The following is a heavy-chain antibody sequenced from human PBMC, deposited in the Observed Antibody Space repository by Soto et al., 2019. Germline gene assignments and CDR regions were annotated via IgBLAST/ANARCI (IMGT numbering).Heavy chain of an antibody. J-gene: IGHJ4*02. D-gene: IGHD1-26*01. V-gene: IGHV3-73*01. CDR3: ASLWSEREPSFDH. Sequence: GGSLRLSCAASGFTFSDSAMHWVRQASGKGLEWVGRIRSKANNYATVYAASVKGRFTISRDDSTNTAHLQMNSLKTEDTAVYCYASLWSEREPSFDHWGRGTLVTVSS. CDR1: GFTFSDSA. CDR2: IRSKANNYAT.